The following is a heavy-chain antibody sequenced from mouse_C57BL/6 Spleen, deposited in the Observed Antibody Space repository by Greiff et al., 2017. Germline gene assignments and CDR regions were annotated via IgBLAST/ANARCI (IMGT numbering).Heavy chain of an antibody. D-gene: IGHD3-1*01. CDR2: ICSGGSCT. CDR3: ARHRGGNYAMDY. CDR1: GFTFSSYG. J-gene: IGHJ4*01. Sequence: EVQLLQSGGDLVKPGASLKFSCAASGFTFSSYGLPWVRQTPDQRLEWVGTICSGGSCTNYPDSVKGRFTLSRDNAKNTLYLQMSSLKSEDTAMYYCARHRGGNYAMDYWGQGTSVTVSS. V-gene: IGHV5-6*01.